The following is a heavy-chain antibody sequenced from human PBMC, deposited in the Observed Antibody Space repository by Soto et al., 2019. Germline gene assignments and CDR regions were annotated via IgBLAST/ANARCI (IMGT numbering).Heavy chain of an antibody. CDR1: GFTFSSYG. J-gene: IGHJ4*02. D-gene: IGHD1-26*01. V-gene: IGHV3-33*01. CDR3: ARDLGWELLLGLDY. Sequence: GGSLRLSCAASGFTFSSYGMHWVRQAPGKGLEWVAVIWYDGSNKYYADSVKGRFTISRDNSKNTLYLQMNSLRAEDTAVYYCARDLGWELLLGLDYWGQGTLVTVSS. CDR2: IWYDGSNK.